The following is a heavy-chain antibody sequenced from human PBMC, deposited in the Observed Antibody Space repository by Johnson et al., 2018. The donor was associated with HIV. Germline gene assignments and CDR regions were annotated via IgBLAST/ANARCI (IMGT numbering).Heavy chain of an antibody. CDR3: ARDLEYRNYEGPRAFDI. Sequence: VQLVESGGSVVRPGGSLRLSCAASGFTFSSYEMNWVRPAPGKGLEWVSYIRSSGSTIYYADSVKGRFTISRDNAKNSLYLQMNSLRAEDTALYYCARDLEYRNYEGPRAFDIWGQGTMVTVSS. V-gene: IGHV3-48*03. D-gene: IGHD4-11*01. J-gene: IGHJ3*02. CDR1: GFTFSSYE. CDR2: IRSSGSTI.